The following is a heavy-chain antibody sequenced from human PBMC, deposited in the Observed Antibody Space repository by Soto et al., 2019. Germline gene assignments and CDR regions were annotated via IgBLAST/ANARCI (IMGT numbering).Heavy chain of an antibody. J-gene: IGHJ4*02. CDR3: ARCMGFDGSGYAFFDS. Sequence: EVQLVESGGGLVKPGGSLRLSGAASGFTFSGHTINWVRQAPGKGLEWVSSVSSSSSYIYYADSVKGRFTVSRDNAEKSLYLQMNSLRAEDTAMYYCARCMGFDGSGYAFFDSWGQGTLVTVSS. CDR2: VSSSSSYI. V-gene: IGHV3-21*01. CDR1: GFTFSGHT. D-gene: IGHD3-10*01.